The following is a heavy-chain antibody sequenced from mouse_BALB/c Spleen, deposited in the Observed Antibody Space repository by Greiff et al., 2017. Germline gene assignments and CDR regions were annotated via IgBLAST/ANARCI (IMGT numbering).Heavy chain of an antibody. D-gene: IGHD1-1*01. V-gene: IGHV5-6-5*01. CDR1: GFTFSSYA. CDR2: ISSGGST. J-gene: IGHJ2*01. Sequence: EVHLVESGGGLVKPGGSLKLSCAASGFTFSSYAMSWVRQTPEKRLEWVASISSGGSTYYPDSVKGRFTISRDNARNILYLQMSSLRSEDTAMYYCARHYYGSSYYFDYWGQGTTLTVSS. CDR3: ARHYYGSSYYFDY.